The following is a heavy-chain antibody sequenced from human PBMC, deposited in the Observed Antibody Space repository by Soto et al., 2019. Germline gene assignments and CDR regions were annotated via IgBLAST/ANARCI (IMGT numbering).Heavy chain of an antibody. CDR2: ISYDGSNK. V-gene: IGHV3-30-3*01. Sequence: PGGSLRLSCAASGFTFSSYAMHWVRQAPGKGLEWVAVISYDGSNKYYADSVKGRFTISRDNSKNTLYLQMNSLRAEDTAVYYCAIRYGHDAFDIWGQGTMVTVSS. CDR3: AIRYGHDAFDI. J-gene: IGHJ3*02. D-gene: IGHD3-9*01. CDR1: GFTFSSYA.